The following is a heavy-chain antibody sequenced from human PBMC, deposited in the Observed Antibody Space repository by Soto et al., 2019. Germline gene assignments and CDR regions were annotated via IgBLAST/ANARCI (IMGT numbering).Heavy chain of an antibody. Sequence: GASVKVSCKASGGTFSSYTISWVRQAPGQGLEWMGRIIPILGIANYAQKFQGRVTITADKSTSTAYMELSSLRSEDTAVYYCARSPYDFWSGMPQSGGQGYYMDVWGKGTTVTVSS. D-gene: IGHD3-3*01. V-gene: IGHV1-69*02. CDR2: IIPILGIA. J-gene: IGHJ6*03. CDR1: GGTFSSYT. CDR3: ARSPYDFWSGMPQSGGQGYYMDV.